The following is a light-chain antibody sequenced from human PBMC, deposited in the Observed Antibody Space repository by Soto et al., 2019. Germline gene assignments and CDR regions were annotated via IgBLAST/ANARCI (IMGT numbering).Light chain of an antibody. V-gene: IGKV3-20*01. Sequence: EIVLTQSPGTLSLSPGERATLSCRASQSVSSSYLAWYQQKPGQAPRLLIYGASSRATGIPDRFSGSGSGTDFTLNISRLEPEEFAVYYCHQYGSSPLTFGGGTKVEIK. CDR3: HQYGSSPLT. CDR1: QSVSSSY. CDR2: GAS. J-gene: IGKJ4*01.